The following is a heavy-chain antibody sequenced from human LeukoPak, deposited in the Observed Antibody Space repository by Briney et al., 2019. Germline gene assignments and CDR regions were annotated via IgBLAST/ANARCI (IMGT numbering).Heavy chain of an antibody. CDR1: GYSFTNYW. CDR2: IYPGDSDT. D-gene: IGHD3-22*01. J-gene: IGHJ4*02. Sequence: GESLKISCKGSGYSFTNYWIGWVRQMPGKGLEWMGSIYPGDSDTRYSPSFQGQVTISADKSISTAYLQWSSLKASDTAMYYCATYYYDSSGYYPYFDYWGQGTLVTVSS. V-gene: IGHV5-51*01. CDR3: ATYYYDSSGYYPYFDY.